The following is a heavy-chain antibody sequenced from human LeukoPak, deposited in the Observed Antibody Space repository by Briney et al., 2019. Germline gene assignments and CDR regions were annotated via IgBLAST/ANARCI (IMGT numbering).Heavy chain of an antibody. V-gene: IGHV4-59*01. D-gene: IGHD6-13*01. Sequence: SETLSLTCTVSGGSISSYYWSWIRQPPGKGLEWIGYIYYSGSTNYNPSLKSRVTISVDTSKNQFSLKLSSVTAADTAVYYCARGLPKGVKGSKYSSSWCFDYWGQGTLVTVSS. CDR1: GGSISSYY. J-gene: IGHJ4*02. CDR2: IYYSGST. CDR3: ARGLPKGVKGSKYSSSWCFDY.